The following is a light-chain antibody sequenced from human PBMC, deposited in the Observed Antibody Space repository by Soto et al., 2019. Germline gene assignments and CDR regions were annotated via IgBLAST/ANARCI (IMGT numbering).Light chain of an antibody. V-gene: IGKV3-20*01. J-gene: IGKJ4*01. CDR3: QQYGDSLT. Sequence: ETVLTQSPGTLSLSPGDRATLSCRASQSVDSYLAWYQQKPGQAPSLLIYGASSSATGIPARFSGSGSGTDFTLTISRLEPEDYAVYYCQQYGDSLTFGGGTTVYIK. CDR1: QSVDSY. CDR2: GAS.